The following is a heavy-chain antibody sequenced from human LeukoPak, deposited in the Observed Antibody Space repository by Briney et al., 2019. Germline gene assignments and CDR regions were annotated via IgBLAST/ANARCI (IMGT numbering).Heavy chain of an antibody. J-gene: IGHJ4*02. V-gene: IGHV2-5*02. Sequence: SGPTLVKPTQTLTLTCTFSGFSLRTRGVAVGWIRQPPGKALEWLSLIYWDDDKRYSPSLKSRLTITKDTSRNQVVLTMTNMDPVDTATYYCAHRRGGSSWDTSHFDYWGQGTLVTVAS. CDR3: AHRRGGSSWDTSHFDY. CDR1: GFSLRTRGVA. D-gene: IGHD6-13*01. CDR2: IYWDDDK.